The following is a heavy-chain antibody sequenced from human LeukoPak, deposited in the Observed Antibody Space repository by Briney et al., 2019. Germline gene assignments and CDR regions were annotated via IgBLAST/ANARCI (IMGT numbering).Heavy chain of an antibody. Sequence: GASVKVSCKASGYTFTSYAMNWVRQAPGQGLEWMGWINTNTGNPTYAQGFTGRFVFSLDTSVSTAYLQISSLKAEDTAVYYCARVSPHILELLRWTVPTSVYPPDYWGQGTLVTVSS. CDR3: ARVSPHILELLRWTVPTSVYPPDY. V-gene: IGHV7-4-1*02. CDR1: GYTFTSYA. CDR2: INTNTGNP. D-gene: IGHD1-26*01. J-gene: IGHJ4*02.